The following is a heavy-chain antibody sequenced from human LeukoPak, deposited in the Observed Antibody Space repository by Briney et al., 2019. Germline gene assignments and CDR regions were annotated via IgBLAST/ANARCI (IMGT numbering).Heavy chain of an antibody. CDR2: IYHSGST. J-gene: IGHJ5*02. Sequence: SETLSLTCAFSIYTIRSGYYSGSIRHPPGKGLEWIGSIYHSGSTYYTPSLKSRVTISEDTSKDQCSQKLSSVTAADTAVYYWAREDLHSGFDPWAQGTLVSVSS. CDR3: AREDLHSGFDP. V-gene: IGHV4-38-2*02. CDR1: IYTIRSGYY. D-gene: IGHD3-10*01.